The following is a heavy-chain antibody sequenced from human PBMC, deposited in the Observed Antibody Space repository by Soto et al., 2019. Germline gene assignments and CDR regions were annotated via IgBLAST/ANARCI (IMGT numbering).Heavy chain of an antibody. D-gene: IGHD3-10*01. CDR3: AADLITMVRGVSYYGMDV. V-gene: IGHV1-58*01. CDR1: GFTFTSSA. Sequence: SVKVSCKASGFTFTSSAVQWVRQARGERLEWIGWIVVGSGNTNYAQKFQERVTITRDMSTSTAYMELSSLRSEDTAVYYCAADLITMVRGVSYYGMDVWGQGTTVTVSS. CDR2: IVVGSGNT. J-gene: IGHJ6*02.